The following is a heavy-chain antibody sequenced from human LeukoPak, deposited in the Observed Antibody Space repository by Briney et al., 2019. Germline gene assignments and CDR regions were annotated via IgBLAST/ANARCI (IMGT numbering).Heavy chain of an antibody. CDR1: GFTFDDYG. V-gene: IGHV3-20*04. CDR2: INWNGGST. Sequence: GGSLRLSCAASGFTFDDYGMSWVRQAPGKGPEWVSGINWNGGSTGYADSVKGRFTISRDNAKNSLYLQMNSLRAEDTALYYCARRAGYCSSTSCSFDYWGQGTLVTVSS. CDR3: ARRAGYCSSTSCSFDY. J-gene: IGHJ4*02. D-gene: IGHD2-2*01.